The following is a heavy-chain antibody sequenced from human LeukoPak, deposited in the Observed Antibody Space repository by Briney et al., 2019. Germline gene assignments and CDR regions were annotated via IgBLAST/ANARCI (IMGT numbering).Heavy chain of an antibody. J-gene: IGHJ5*02. Sequence: GGSLRLSCAASGFTLSYYWMHWVRQAPGKGLVWVSCINGDGSSTNYADSVKGRFTISRDNAKNTLYLEMNSLRAEDTAVYYCTRDPRNKGFDPWGEGTLVTVSS. D-gene: IGHD1/OR15-1a*01. CDR3: TRDPRNKGFDP. CDR1: GFTLSYYW. V-gene: IGHV3-74*01. CDR2: INGDGSST.